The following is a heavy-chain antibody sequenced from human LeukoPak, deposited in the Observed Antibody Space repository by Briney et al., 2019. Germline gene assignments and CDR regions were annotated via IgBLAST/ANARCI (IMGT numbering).Heavy chain of an antibody. CDR2: ISADGGST. V-gene: IGHV3-43*02. CDR3: AKESGKFDY. Sequence: GGSLRLSCVASGLNFDDSAMHWVRQAPGEGLEWVSLISADGGSTFSADSVKGRFSISRDNSKNSLYLQMNSLRSEDTAMYYCAKESGKFDYWGQGTLVAVSS. CDR1: GLNFDDSA. J-gene: IGHJ4*02.